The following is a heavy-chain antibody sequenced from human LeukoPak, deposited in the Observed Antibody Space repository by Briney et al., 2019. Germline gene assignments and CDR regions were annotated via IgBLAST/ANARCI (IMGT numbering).Heavy chain of an antibody. J-gene: IGHJ5*02. V-gene: IGHV5-10-1*01. CDR1: GYSFTSNW. Sequence: GESLKISCKGSGYSFTSNWISWVRQPPGKGLEWMGRIDPSDSYTNYSPSFQGHVTISADKSISTAYLQWSSLKASDTAMYYCARQPEGTWFDPWGQGTLVTVSS. CDR3: ARQPEGTWFDP. D-gene: IGHD1-1*01. CDR2: IDPSDSYT.